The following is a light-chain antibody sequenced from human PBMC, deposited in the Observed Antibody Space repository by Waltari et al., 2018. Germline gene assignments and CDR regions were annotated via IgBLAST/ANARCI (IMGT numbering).Light chain of an antibody. CDR2: SAS. V-gene: IGKV1-9*01. J-gene: IGKJ4*01. CDR1: QGISNY. Sequence: DIQLTQSPSFLSASVSDRSPITCRASQGISNYLAWYQQKPRKAPKLLIYSASTLQSGVPSRFSGSGSGTEFSLTISSLQPEDFATYYCQQLNSYPLTFGGGTKVEIK. CDR3: QQLNSYPLT.